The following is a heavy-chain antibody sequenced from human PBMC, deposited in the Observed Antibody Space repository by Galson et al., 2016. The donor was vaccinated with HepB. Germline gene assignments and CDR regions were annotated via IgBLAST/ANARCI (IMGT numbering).Heavy chain of an antibody. CDR2: ISGSGDST. V-gene: IGHV3-23*01. D-gene: IGHD6-13*01. Sequence: SLRLSCAASGFTFSSYALTWVRQAPGKGLEWVSVISGSGDSTYYTDSVKGRFTVSRDNSKNTLYLQTNSLRADDTAVYYCARDWSCSFWGQGTLVTVSS. CDR1: GFTFSSYA. CDR3: ARDWSCSF. J-gene: IGHJ4*02.